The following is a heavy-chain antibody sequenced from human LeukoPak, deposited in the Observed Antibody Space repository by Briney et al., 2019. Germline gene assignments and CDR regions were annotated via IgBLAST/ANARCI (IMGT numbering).Heavy chain of an antibody. V-gene: IGHV3-23*01. J-gene: IGHJ4*02. Sequence: KSGESLRLSCAAPGFTFSSYAMSWVRQAPGKGLEWVSSITGSGGGTFYAGSVKGRFTISRDSSKNTLYLHMNSLRAEDTAVYYCAKGGYTGFSTPWYSDYWGQGTLVTVSS. CDR1: GFTFSSYA. CDR2: ITGSGGGT. CDR3: AKGGYTGFSTPWYSDY. D-gene: IGHD6-13*01.